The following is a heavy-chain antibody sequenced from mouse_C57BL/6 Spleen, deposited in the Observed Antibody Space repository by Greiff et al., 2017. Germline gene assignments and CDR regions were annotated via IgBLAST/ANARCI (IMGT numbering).Heavy chain of an antibody. J-gene: IGHJ4*01. D-gene: IGHD3-3*01. Sequence: EVKVVESGGGLVKPGGSLKLSCAASGFTFSSYAMSWVRQTPEKRLEWVATISDGGSYTYYPDNVKGRFTISRDNAKNNLYLQMSHLKSEDTAMYYCVTGTEAMDYWGQGTSVTVSS. CDR3: VTGTEAMDY. CDR1: GFTFSSYA. CDR2: ISDGGSYT. V-gene: IGHV5-4*03.